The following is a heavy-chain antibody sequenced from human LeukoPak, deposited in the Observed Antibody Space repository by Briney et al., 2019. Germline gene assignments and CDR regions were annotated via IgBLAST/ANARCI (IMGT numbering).Heavy chain of an antibody. CDR1: GYTFTSYY. Sequence: GASVKVSCKASGYTFTSYYMHWVRQAPGQGLEWMGIINPSGGSTSYAQKFQGRVTMTRDMSTSTVYMELSSLRSEDTAVYCCARGPGYGSGSYYKARSSNWFDPWGQGTLVTVSS. V-gene: IGHV1-46*01. CDR3: ARGPGYGSGSYYKARSSNWFDP. CDR2: INPSGGST. J-gene: IGHJ5*02. D-gene: IGHD3-10*01.